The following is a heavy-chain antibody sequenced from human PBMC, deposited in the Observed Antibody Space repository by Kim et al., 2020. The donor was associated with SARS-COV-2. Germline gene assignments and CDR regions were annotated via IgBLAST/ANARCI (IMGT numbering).Heavy chain of an antibody. CDR1: AGSFSGHY. CDR3: ARRPAGVDW. Sequence: SETLSLTCAVYAGSFSGHYWNWIRQPPGMGLEWIGEINHSGSTNYNPSLKSRVTLSVDTSKNQFSLKLSSVTAADTAVYYCARRPAGVDWGGRGTPVTVS. V-gene: IGHV4-34*01. D-gene: IGHD3-9*01. CDR2: INHSGST. J-gene: IGHJ4*02.